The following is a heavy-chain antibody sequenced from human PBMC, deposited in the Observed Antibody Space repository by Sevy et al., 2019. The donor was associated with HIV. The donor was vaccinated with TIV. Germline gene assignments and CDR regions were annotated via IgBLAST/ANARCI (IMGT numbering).Heavy chain of an antibody. Sequence: GGSLRLSCAASGFSFSRYWMTWVRQAPGKGLEWVATMKEDGSEKYYVDSVEGRFTISRDNAKNSLYLQMNSLGAEDTAVYFCVREGLGGFSYSLDCWGQGALVTVSS. CDR2: MKEDGSEK. V-gene: IGHV3-7*01. D-gene: IGHD5-18*01. J-gene: IGHJ4*02. CDR1: GFSFSRYW. CDR3: VREGLGGFSYSLDC.